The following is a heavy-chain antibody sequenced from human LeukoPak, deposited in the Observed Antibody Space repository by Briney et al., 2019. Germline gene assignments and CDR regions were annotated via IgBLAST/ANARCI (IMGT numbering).Heavy chain of an antibody. D-gene: IGHD5-12*01. V-gene: IGHV3-30-3*01. CDR3: ANWGGVTTIRGNSDY. J-gene: IGHJ4*02. CDR1: GFTFSSYT. Sequence: GRSLRLSCAASGFTFSSYTLHWVRQAPGKGLEWVAVISSDGSNKYYADSVKGRFTISRDNSKNTLYLQMNSLRAEDTAVYYCANWGGVTTIRGNSDYWGQGTLVTVSS. CDR2: ISSDGSNK.